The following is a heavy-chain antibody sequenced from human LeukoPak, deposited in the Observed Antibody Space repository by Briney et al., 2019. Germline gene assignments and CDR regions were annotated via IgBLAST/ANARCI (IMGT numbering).Heavy chain of an antibody. V-gene: IGHV4-4*07. Sequence: KPSETLSLTCTVSGGSISNYYWSWIRQPAGKGLEWIGRTYTSGSTNYNPSLKSRVTISVDTSKNQFSLKLSSVTAADTAVYYCARGIYMVRGVGGNWFDPWGQGTLVTVSS. J-gene: IGHJ5*02. CDR1: GGSISNYY. D-gene: IGHD3-10*01. CDR3: ARGIYMVRGVGGNWFDP. CDR2: TYTSGST.